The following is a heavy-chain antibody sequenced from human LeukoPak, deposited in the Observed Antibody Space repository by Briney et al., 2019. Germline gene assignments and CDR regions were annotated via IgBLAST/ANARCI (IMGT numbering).Heavy chain of an antibody. CDR2: ISGSGDNT. CDR3: AKGSYYDSSGSFYFDY. V-gene: IGHV3-23*01. J-gene: IGHJ4*02. D-gene: IGHD3-22*01. CDR1: GFTFSSYA. Sequence: GGSLRLSCAASGFTFSSYAMSWVRQAPGKGLEWVPGISGSGDNTYYADSVKGRFTISRDNSKNTLYVQVNSLGTEDAAAYYCAKGSYYDSSGSFYFDYWGQGTLVTVSS.